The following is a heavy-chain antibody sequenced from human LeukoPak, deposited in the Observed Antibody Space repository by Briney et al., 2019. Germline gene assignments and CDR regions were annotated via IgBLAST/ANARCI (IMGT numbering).Heavy chain of an antibody. CDR2: IYYSGAT. V-gene: IGHV4-39*01. Sequence: SETLSLTCTVSGGSISSSGYYWGWIRQPPGKGLEWIGSIYYSGATYYSPSLKSRVTISLDTPENQFSLKLNSVTAADTAVYYCARQGDGGYTYGNFDSWGQGTLVTVSS. CDR3: ARQGDGGYTYGNFDS. CDR1: GGSISSSGYY. D-gene: IGHD5-18*01. J-gene: IGHJ4*02.